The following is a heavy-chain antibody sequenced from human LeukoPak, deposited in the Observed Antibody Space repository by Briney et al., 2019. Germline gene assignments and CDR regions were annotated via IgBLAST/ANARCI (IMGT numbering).Heavy chain of an antibody. J-gene: IGHJ3*02. Sequence: GESLKISCKGSGYSFTSYWIGWVRQMPGKGLEWIGIIYPGASDTRYRPSVQGQVTISDDKSIRTAYLQWSSLTASDTAMYYCATSSIAARGVWFDIWGQGTMVTVSS. CDR3: ATSSIAARGVWFDI. CDR1: GYSFTSYW. CDR2: IYPGASDT. D-gene: IGHD6-6*01. V-gene: IGHV5-51*01.